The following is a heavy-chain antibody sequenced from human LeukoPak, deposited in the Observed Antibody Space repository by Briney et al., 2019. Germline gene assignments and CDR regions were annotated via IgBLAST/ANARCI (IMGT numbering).Heavy chain of an antibody. Sequence: RSSETLSLTCAVYGGSFSGYYWSWIRQPPGKGLEWIGEIIHSGSTNYNPSLKSRVIISVDTSKNQFSLKLSSVTAADTAVYYCARAPCGGDCYSDYWGQGTLVTVSS. D-gene: IGHD2-21*02. CDR2: IIHSGST. V-gene: IGHV4-34*12. J-gene: IGHJ4*02. CDR3: ARAPCGGDCYSDY. CDR1: GGSFSGYY.